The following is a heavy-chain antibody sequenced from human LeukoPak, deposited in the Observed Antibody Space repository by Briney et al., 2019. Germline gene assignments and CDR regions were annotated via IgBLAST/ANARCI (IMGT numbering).Heavy chain of an antibody. J-gene: IGHJ1*01. D-gene: IGHD3-22*01. Sequence: GGSLRHSCAASGFTFSSYWMHWVRQAPGKGLEWVARINSDGTDISYGDSVKGRSTISRDNAKNTLYLQMNSLRVEDTAVYYCARVGYYDSSNQYAYFQQWGQGTLVTVSS. CDR2: INSDGTDI. CDR3: ARVGYYDSSNQYAYFQQ. CDR1: GFTFSSYW. V-gene: IGHV3-74*01.